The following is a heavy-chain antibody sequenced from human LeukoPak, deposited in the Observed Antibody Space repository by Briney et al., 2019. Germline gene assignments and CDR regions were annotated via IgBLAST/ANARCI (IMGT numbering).Heavy chain of an antibody. D-gene: IGHD5-18*01. V-gene: IGHV4-30-4*08. CDR3: ARKDTAMVSDDY. J-gene: IGHJ4*02. CDR2: IYYSGST. Sequence: SQTLSLTCTVSGGSISSGDYYWRWIRQPPGKGLEWIGYIYYSGSTYYNPSLKSRVTISVDTSKNQFSLKLSSVTAADTAVYYRARKDTAMVSDDYWGKGTLVTVSS. CDR1: GGSISSGDYY.